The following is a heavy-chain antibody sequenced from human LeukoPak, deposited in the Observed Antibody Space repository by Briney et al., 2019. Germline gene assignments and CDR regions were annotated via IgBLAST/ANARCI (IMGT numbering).Heavy chain of an antibody. CDR3: ARDRSYCSGGSCYWALYYYYGMDV. D-gene: IGHD2-15*01. Sequence: GASVKVSCKASGYTFTSYYMHWVRQAPGQGLEWMGIINPNGGSTNYAQKLQGRVTMNRDTSTSTVYMELSSLRSEDTAVYYCARDRSYCSGGSCYWALYYYYGMDVWGQGTTVTVSS. CDR2: INPNGGST. J-gene: IGHJ6*02. CDR1: GYTFTSYY. V-gene: IGHV1-46*01.